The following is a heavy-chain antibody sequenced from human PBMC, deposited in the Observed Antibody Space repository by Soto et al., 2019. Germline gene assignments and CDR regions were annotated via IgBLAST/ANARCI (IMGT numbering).Heavy chain of an antibody. J-gene: IGHJ6*03. V-gene: IGHV1-18*01. CDR2: ISAYNGNT. CDR1: GYPFTSYG. Sequence: QVQLVQSGAEVKKPGASVKVSCKASGYPFTSYGVSWVRQAPGQGLEWMGWISAYNGNTNYAQKLQGRVTMATDTSTSTAYMELRSLRSDDTAVYYCARTESSSLSLYYYYYMDVWGKGTTVTVSS. D-gene: IGHD6-13*01. CDR3: ARTESSSLSLYYYYYMDV.